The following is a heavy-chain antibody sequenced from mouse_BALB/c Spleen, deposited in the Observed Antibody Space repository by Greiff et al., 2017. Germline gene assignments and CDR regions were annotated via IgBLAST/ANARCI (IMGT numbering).Heavy chain of an antibody. CDR3: TREGYDYGHAMDY. Sequence: EVQLQQSGTVLARPGASVKMSCKASGYTFTSYWMHWVKQRPGQGLEWIGAIYPGNSDTSYNQKFKGKAKLTAVTSTSTAYMELSSLTNEDSAVYYCTREGYDYGHAMDYWGQGTSVTVSS. D-gene: IGHD2-4*01. J-gene: IGHJ4*01. CDR1: GYTFTSYW. V-gene: IGHV1-5*01. CDR2: IYPGNSDT.